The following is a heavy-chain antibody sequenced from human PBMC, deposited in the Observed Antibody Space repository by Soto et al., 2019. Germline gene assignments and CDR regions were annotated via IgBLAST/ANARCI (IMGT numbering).Heavy chain of an antibody. CDR1: GFTFSSYS. CDR3: AREAGTWHLPLNWFDP. V-gene: IGHV3-48*02. J-gene: IGHJ5*02. D-gene: IGHD6-19*01. Sequence: EVQLVKSGGGLVQPGGSLRLSCAASGFTFSSYSMNWVRQAPGKGLEWVSYISSSSSTIYYADSVKGRFTISRDNAKNSLYLQMNSLRDEDTAVYYCAREAGTWHLPLNWFDPWGQGTLVTVSS. CDR2: ISSSSSTI.